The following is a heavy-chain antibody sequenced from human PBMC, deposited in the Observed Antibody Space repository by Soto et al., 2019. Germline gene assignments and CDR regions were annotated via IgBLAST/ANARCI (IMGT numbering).Heavy chain of an antibody. D-gene: IGHD6-6*01. CDR2: TYYRSKWYN. J-gene: IGHJ6*02. V-gene: IGHV6-1*01. Sequence: SQTLSLTCAISGDSVSSNSAAWNWIRQSPSRGPEWLGRTYYRSKWYNDYAVSVESRITINPDTSKNQFSLQLNSVTPEDTAVYYCARDFSSSSTFLGYYYYYGMDVWGQGTTVTVSS. CDR3: ARDFSSSSTFLGYYYYYGMDV. CDR1: GDSVSSNSAA.